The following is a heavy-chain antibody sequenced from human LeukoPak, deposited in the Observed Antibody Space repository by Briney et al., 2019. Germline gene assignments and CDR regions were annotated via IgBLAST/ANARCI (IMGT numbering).Heavy chain of an antibody. D-gene: IGHD3-16*01. J-gene: IGHJ4*02. Sequence: GRSLRLSCAASGFTFSSYAMHGVRQAPGKGLEWVAVISYDGSNKYYADSVKGRFTISRDNSKNTLYLQMNSLRAEDTAVYYCAVGYFAYWGQGTLVTVSS. CDR2: ISYDGSNK. V-gene: IGHV3-30*04. CDR3: AVGYFAY. CDR1: GFTFSSYA.